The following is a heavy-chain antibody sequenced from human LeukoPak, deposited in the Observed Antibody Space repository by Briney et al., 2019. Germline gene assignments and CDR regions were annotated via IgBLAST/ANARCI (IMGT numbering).Heavy chain of an antibody. V-gene: IGHV3-30*02. CDR3: AKALLGYCSSTSCYGFDY. J-gene: IGHJ4*02. CDR2: IRYDGSNK. Sequence: GGSLRLSCAASGFTFSSYGMHWVRQAPGKGLEWVAFIRYDGSNKYYADSVKGRFTISRDNSKNTLYLQMNSLRAEDTAVYYCAKALLGYCSSTSCYGFDYWGQGALVTVSS. D-gene: IGHD2-2*01. CDR1: GFTFSSYG.